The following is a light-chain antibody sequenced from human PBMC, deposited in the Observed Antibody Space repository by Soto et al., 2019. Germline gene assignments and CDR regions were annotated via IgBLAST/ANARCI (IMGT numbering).Light chain of an antibody. J-gene: IGLJ1*01. Sequence: QSVLTQPPSVSGAPGQRVTISCTGSSSNLGAGYDVHWYQLLPGTAPKLLIYGNRNRPSGVPDRFSGSKSGTSASLAITGLQDEDEADYYCQSYDNSLGVCYVFGTGTKVT. V-gene: IGLV1-40*01. CDR2: GNR. CDR1: SSNLGAGYD. CDR3: QSYDNSLGVCYV.